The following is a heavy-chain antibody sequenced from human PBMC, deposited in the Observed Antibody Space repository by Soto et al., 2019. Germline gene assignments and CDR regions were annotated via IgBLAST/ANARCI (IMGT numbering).Heavy chain of an antibody. D-gene: IGHD5-12*01. CDR3: ARAMGEWLRLVYGMDV. J-gene: IGHJ6*02. CDR2: IWYDGSNK. Sequence: QVQLVESGGGVVQPGRSLRLSCAASGFTFSSYGMHWVRQAPGKGLEWVAVIWYDGSNKYYADSVKGRFTISRDNSKNXLYLQMNSLRAEDTAVYYCARAMGEWLRLVYGMDVWGQGTTVTVSS. V-gene: IGHV3-33*01. CDR1: GFTFSSYG.